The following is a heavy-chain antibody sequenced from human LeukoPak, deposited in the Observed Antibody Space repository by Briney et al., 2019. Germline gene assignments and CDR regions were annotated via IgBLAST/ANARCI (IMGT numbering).Heavy chain of an antibody. D-gene: IGHD2-2*01. CDR3: AKNPAALNWFDP. CDR1: GFTFSSYA. V-gene: IGHV3-23*01. J-gene: IGHJ5*02. CDR2: ISGSGGST. Sequence: GGSLRLSCAASGFTFSSYAMSWVRQAPGKGLEWVSAISGSGGSTYYADSVKGRFAISRDNSKNTLYLQMNSLRAEDTAVYYCAKNPAALNWFDPWGQGTLVTVSS.